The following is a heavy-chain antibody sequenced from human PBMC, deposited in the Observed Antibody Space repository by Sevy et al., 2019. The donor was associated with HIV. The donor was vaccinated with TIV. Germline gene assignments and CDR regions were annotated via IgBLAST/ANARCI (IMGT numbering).Heavy chain of an antibody. J-gene: IGHJ6*02. CDR3: ARDHVKDGDLGDYYYFAMDL. V-gene: IGHV3-21*04. CDR2: IRSSSNDI. Sequence: GGSLRLSCTASGFIFSNYNMNWVRQAPGKGLEWVSYIRSSSNDIYYADSVKGRFTISRDNAKNSLYLQMNSRRAEDTAMYYCARDHVKDGDLGDYYYFAMDLWGQGTTVTVSS. D-gene: IGHD4-17*01. CDR1: GFIFSNYN.